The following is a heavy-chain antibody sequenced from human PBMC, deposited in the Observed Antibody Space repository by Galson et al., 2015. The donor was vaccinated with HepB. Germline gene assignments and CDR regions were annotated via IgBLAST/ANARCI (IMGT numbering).Heavy chain of an antibody. CDR2: ISYDGSNK. D-gene: IGHD2-21*02. CDR1: GFTFSSYA. Sequence: SLRLSCAASGFTFSSYAMHWVRQAPGKGLEWVAVISYDGSNKYYADSVKGRFTISRDNSKNTLYLQMNSLRAEDTAVYYCARGSSDEDAFDIWGQGTMVTVSS. J-gene: IGHJ3*02. CDR3: ARGSSDEDAFDI. V-gene: IGHV3-30*04.